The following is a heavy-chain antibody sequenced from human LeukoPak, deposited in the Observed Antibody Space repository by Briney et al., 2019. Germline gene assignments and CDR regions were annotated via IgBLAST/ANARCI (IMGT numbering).Heavy chain of an antibody. CDR1: GYTLTELS. D-gene: IGHD3-3*01. CDR2: FDPEDGET. J-gene: IGHJ6*02. CDR3: AILDFSGMDV. Sequence: ASVKVSCKVSGYTLTELSMHWVRQAPGKGLEWVGGFDPEDGETIYAQKFQGRVTMTRDTSISTAYMELSRLRSDDTAVYYCAILDFSGMDVWGQGTTVTVSS. V-gene: IGHV1-24*01.